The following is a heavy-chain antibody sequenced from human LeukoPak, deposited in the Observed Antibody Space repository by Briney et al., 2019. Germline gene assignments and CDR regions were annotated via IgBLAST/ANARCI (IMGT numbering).Heavy chain of an antibody. Sequence: GGSLRLSCAASGFTFSSYGMHWVRQAPGKGLEWVAIISYDGSNKYYADSVKGRFTISRDNAKNSLYLQMNSLRAEDAAVYYCAVRDDAFDIWGQGTMVTVSS. CDR3: AVRDDAFDI. J-gene: IGHJ3*02. D-gene: IGHD3-10*01. CDR1: GFTFSSYG. V-gene: IGHV3-30*03. CDR2: ISYDGSNK.